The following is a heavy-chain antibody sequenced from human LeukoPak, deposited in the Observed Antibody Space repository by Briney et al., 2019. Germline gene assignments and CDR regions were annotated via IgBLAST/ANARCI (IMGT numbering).Heavy chain of an antibody. CDR3: AKGSWSTTGNTYYFDY. Sequence: GGSLRLSCAASGFTSSSYAMHWVRQAPGKGLEWVAVISYDGSNKYYADSVKGRFTISRDNSKNTLYLQMNSLRAEDTAVYYCAKGSWSTTGNTYYFDYWGQGTLVTVSS. J-gene: IGHJ4*02. D-gene: IGHD3-10*01. CDR1: GFTSSSYA. V-gene: IGHV3-30*18. CDR2: ISYDGSNK.